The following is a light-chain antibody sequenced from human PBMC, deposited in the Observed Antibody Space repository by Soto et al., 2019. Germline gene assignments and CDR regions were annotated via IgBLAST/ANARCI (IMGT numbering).Light chain of an antibody. V-gene: IGKV1-9*01. Sequence: DIQLTQSPSFLSASVGDRVTITCRASQGISSYLAWYQQKPGKAPNLLIYAASTLQSGVPSRCSGSGSGTEFTLTISSLQPEDFATYYCQQLNSYPRGTFGPGTKVDIK. CDR1: QGISSY. J-gene: IGKJ3*01. CDR3: QQLNSYPRGT. CDR2: AAS.